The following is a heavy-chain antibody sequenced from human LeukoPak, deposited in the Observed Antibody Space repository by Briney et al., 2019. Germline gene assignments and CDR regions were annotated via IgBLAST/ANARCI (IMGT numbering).Heavy chain of an antibody. J-gene: IGHJ3*02. V-gene: IGHV1-18*01. CDR3: GVDILTGYGAFDI. CDR1: VYTFIIYG. D-gene: IGHD3-9*01. CDR2: ISAYNGHT. Sequence: ASVTVSCKSSVYTFIIYGISWVRQAPGQGLEWMGWISAYNGHTNYAQKLQGRVTMTTDTSTSTAYMELRSLRSDDTAVYYCGVDILTGYGAFDIWGKGTMVTVSS.